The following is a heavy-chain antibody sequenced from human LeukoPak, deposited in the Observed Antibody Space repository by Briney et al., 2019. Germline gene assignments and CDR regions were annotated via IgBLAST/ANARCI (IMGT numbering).Heavy chain of an antibody. V-gene: IGHV1-69-2*01. CDR1: GYTFTDYY. Sequence: GASVKVSCKASGYTFTDYYMHWVQQAPGKGLEWMGRVDPEDGETLYAEKFQGRVTITADTSTDTAYMELSSLRSEDMAVYYCATVGVDYGSWNYPQPYYYMDVWGKGTTVTVSS. J-gene: IGHJ6*03. CDR3: ATVGVDYGSWNYPQPYYYMDV. CDR2: VDPEDGET. D-gene: IGHD3-10*01.